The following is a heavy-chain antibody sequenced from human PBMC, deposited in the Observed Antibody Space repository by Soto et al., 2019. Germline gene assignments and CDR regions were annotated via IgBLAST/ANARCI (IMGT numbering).Heavy chain of an antibody. V-gene: IGHV4-4*07. CDR3: ARDNPARLFDP. CDR1: GGSISSYY. Sequence: SETLSLTCTVSGGSISSYYWSWIRQPAGKGLEWIGRIYTSGSTNYNPSLKSRVTMSVDTSKNQFSLKLSSATTADTAVYYCARDNPARLFDPWGQGTLVTVSS. J-gene: IGHJ5*02. CDR2: IYTSGST.